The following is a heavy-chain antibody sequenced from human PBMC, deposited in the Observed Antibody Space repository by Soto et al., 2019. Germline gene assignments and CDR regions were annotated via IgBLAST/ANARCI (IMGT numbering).Heavy chain of an antibody. CDR1: GFTFSSYA. CDR3: AKDRAPNYIVATFDAFDI. D-gene: IGHD5-12*01. V-gene: IGHV3-23*01. J-gene: IGHJ3*02. Sequence: GGSLRLSCAASGFTFSSYAMSWVRQAPGKGLEWVSAISGSGGSTYYADSVKGRFTISRDNSKNTLYLQMNSLRAEDTAVYYCAKDRAPNYIVATFDAFDIWGQGTMVTVS. CDR2: ISGSGGST.